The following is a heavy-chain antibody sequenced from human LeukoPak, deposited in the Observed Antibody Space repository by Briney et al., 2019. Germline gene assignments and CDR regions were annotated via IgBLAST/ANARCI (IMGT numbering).Heavy chain of an antibody. V-gene: IGHV3-21*01. D-gene: IGHD2-21*02. CDR3: AREYCGGDCYPIDY. J-gene: IGHJ4*02. CDR2: ISSSSSYI. CDR1: GFTFSSYS. Sequence: GGSLRLSCAASGFTFSSYSMNWVRQAPGKGLEWVSSISSSSSYIYYADSVKGRFTISRDNAKNSLYLQMNSLRAEDTAVYYCAREYCGGDCYPIDYWGQGTLVTVSS.